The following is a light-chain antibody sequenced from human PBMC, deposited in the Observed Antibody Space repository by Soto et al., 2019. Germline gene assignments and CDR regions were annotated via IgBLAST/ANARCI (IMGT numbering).Light chain of an antibody. CDR1: QTITGSY. CDR3: QQYDSSPRK. Sequence: EIVLTQSPGIMSLSSGERATLSCRASQTITGSYLAWYQQKPGQATRLLIYGASVRATGLPDRFSGSWSGTYFTLTISRVDPEDFEVYYCQQYDSSPRKFGQGTKVEIK. J-gene: IGKJ1*01. CDR2: GAS. V-gene: IGKV3-20*01.